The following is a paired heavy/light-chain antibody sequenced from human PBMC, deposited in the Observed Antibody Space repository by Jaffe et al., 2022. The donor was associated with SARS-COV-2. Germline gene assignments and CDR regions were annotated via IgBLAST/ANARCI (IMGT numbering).Heavy chain of an antibody. V-gene: IGHV3-30-3*01. CDR3: ARLTGRLQLWLLAADY. CDR2: MSYDGSNK. Sequence: QVQLVESGGGVVQPGTSLRLSCEGSGFTFSSYSMHWVRQAPGKGLEWVAVMSYDGSNKYYADAVRGRFTTSRDNSKNTLYLQVNNLRPEDTAVYYCARLTGRLQLWLLAADYWGQGTPVTVSS. J-gene: IGHJ4*02. CDR1: GFTFSSYS. D-gene: IGHD5-18*01.
Light chain of an antibody. CDR2: KAS. J-gene: IGKJ1*01. Sequence: IQMTQSPSTLSASIGDRVTITCRASRSISTSLAWYQQKPGKAPKLLIYKASSLESGVPSRFSGSGSGTEFTLTISSLQPDDLATYHCQQYDTYWSFGQGTKVEIK. CDR3: QQYDTYWS. CDR1: RSISTS. V-gene: IGKV1-5*03.